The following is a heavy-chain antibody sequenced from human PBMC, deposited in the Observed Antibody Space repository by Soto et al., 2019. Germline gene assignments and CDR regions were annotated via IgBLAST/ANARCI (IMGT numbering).Heavy chain of an antibody. V-gene: IGHV1-69*02. CDR3: ARGPRAGAGSVDY. CDR2: IIPILGIA. Sequence: QVQLVQSGAEVKKPGSSVKVSCKASGGTFSSYTISWVRQAPGQGLEWMGRIIPILGIANYAQKFQGRVTXTXDXSTSTAYMELSSLRSEDTAVYYCARGPRAGAGSVDYWGQGTLVTVSS. J-gene: IGHJ4*02. D-gene: IGHD6-13*01. CDR1: GGTFSSYT.